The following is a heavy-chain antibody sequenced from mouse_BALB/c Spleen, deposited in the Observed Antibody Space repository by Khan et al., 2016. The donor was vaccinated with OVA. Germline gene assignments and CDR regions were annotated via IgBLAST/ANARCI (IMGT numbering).Heavy chain of an antibody. J-gene: IGHJ2*01. V-gene: IGHV1S81*02. D-gene: IGHD1-1*01. CDR1: GYTFTSYR. Sequence: QVQLQQSGAELVKAGASVKMSCKASGYTFTSYRMHWVKQRLGQGLEWFAETNPTNGRTHYNEKFKSKATLTVDKSSSTAYMLLSGPTFEDSAVYYCARIKKIVATYFDYWGQGTTLTVSS. CDR3: ARIKKIVATYFDY. CDR2: TNPTNGRT.